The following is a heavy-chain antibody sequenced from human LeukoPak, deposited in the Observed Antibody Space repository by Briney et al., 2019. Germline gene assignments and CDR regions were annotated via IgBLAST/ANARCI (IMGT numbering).Heavy chain of an antibody. CDR3: ATMAYCGGDCYRPLDY. CDR2: IIPIFGTA. Sequence: SVKVSCKASGGTFSSYAISWVRQAPGQGLEWMGGIIPIFGTANYAQKFQGRVTITADKSTSTAYMELSSLRSEDTAVYYCATMAYCGGDCYRPLDYWGRGTLVTVSS. V-gene: IGHV1-69*06. J-gene: IGHJ4*02. D-gene: IGHD2-21*02. CDR1: GGTFSSYA.